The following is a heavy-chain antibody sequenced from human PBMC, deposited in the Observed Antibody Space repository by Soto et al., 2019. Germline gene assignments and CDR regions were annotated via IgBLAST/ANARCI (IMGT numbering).Heavy chain of an antibody. CDR2: IYYSGST. CDR1: GGSMSSYY. J-gene: IGHJ4*02. V-gene: IGHV4-59*01. Sequence: SETLSLTCTVSGGSMSSYYWTWIRQPPGKGLEWIGYIYYSGSTNYNPSLKSRVIISLDTSKNQFSLKLSSVTAADTAVYYCARDSGSGNFDFWGQGTLVTVSS. CDR3: ARDSGSGNFDF. D-gene: IGHD5-12*01.